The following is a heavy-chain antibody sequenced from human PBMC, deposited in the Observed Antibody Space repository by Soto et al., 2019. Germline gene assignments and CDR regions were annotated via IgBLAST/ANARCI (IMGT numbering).Heavy chain of an antibody. CDR1: RDSFSSYY. J-gene: IGHJ4*02. Sequence: SETLSLTCTVSRDSFSSYYWTWVRQPPGERREWVAYIFHTGNTNYNPSLKSRVTISVDTSKNQFSLKLRSVTPADTAVYYCAALDGALDYWGPGTLVTVSS. CDR2: IFHTGNT. D-gene: IGHD3-10*01. CDR3: AALDGALDY. V-gene: IGHV4-59*01.